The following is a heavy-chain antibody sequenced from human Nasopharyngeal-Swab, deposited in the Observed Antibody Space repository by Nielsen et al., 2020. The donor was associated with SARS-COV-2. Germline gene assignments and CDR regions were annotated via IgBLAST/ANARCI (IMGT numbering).Heavy chain of an antibody. Sequence: SLRLSCAASGFTFDDYAMHWVRQAPGKGLEWVSGISWNSGSIGYADSVKGRFTISRDNAKNSLYLQMNSLRAEDTALYYCLAGYSSSWAGKYFDYWGQGTLVTVSS. CDR1: GFTFDDYA. CDR2: ISWNSGSI. V-gene: IGHV3-9*01. CDR3: LAGYSSSWAGKYFDY. J-gene: IGHJ4*02. D-gene: IGHD6-13*01.